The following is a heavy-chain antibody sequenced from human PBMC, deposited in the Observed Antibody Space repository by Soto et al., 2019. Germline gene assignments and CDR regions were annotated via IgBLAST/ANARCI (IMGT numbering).Heavy chain of an antibody. Sequence: QVQLVQSGAEVKKPGSSVKVSCKASGGTFSSYAISWVRQAPGQGLEWMGGIIPIFGTANYAQKFQGRVTITADECTSTAYMELSSLRSEDTAVYYCARDGGYCTNGVCYTRLGDVWGQGTTVTVSS. CDR3: ARDGGYCTNGVCYTRLGDV. D-gene: IGHD2-8*01. CDR2: IIPIFGTA. J-gene: IGHJ6*02. V-gene: IGHV1-69*12. CDR1: GGTFSSYA.